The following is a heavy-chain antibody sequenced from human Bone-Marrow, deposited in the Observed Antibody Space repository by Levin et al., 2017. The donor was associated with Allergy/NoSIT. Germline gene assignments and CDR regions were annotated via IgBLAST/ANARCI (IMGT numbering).Heavy chain of an antibody. J-gene: IGHJ5*02. CDR3: ARDPYSSGWYNNWFDP. CDR2: IIPIFGTA. CDR1: GGTFSSYA. D-gene: IGHD6-19*01. Sequence: SVKVSCKASGGTFSSYAISWVRQAPGQGLEWMGGIIPIFGTANYAQKFQGRVTITADESTSTAYMELSSLRSEDTAVYYCARDPYSSGWYNNWFDPWGQGTLVTVSS. V-gene: IGHV1-69*13.